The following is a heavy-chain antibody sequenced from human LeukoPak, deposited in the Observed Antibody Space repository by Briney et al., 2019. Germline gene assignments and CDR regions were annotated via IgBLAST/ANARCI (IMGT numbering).Heavy chain of an antibody. V-gene: IGHV1-2*02. J-gene: IGHJ5*02. Sequence: GASVKVSCKASGYTFTGYYMHWVRQAPGQGLEWMGWINPNSGGTNYAQKFQGRVTMTRDTSISTAYMELSRLRSDDTAVYYYARLMAPACTRKGGKKRFDPWGQGTLVTVSS. CDR3: ARLMAPACTRKGGKKRFDP. D-gene: IGHD6-13*01. CDR2: INPNSGGT. CDR1: GYTFTGYY.